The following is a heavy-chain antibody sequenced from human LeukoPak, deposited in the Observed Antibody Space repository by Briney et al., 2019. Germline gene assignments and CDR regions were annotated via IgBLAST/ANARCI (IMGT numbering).Heavy chain of an antibody. J-gene: IGHJ4*02. CDR3: ARDQSWEGY. V-gene: IGHV4-34*01. CDR1: GGSFSGYY. D-gene: IGHD1-26*01. Sequence: SETLSLTCAVYGGSFSGYYWSWIRQPPGKGLEWIGEINHSGSTDYNPSLKSRVTISVDTSKNQFSLKLSSVTAADTAVYYCARDQSWEGYWGQGTLVTVYS. CDR2: INHSGST.